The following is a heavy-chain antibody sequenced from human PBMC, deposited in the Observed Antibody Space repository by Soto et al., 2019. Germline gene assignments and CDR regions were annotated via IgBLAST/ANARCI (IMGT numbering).Heavy chain of an antibody. CDR3: AKSYDILTGYYFDY. Sequence: PGGSLRLSCAASGFTFSSYGMHWVRQAPGKGLEWVAVIWYDGSNKYYADSVKGRFTISRDNSKNTLYLQMNSLRAEDTAVYYCAKSYDILTGYYFDYWGQGTLVTVSS. CDR1: GFTFSSYG. J-gene: IGHJ4*02. CDR2: IWYDGSNK. V-gene: IGHV3-33*06. D-gene: IGHD3-9*01.